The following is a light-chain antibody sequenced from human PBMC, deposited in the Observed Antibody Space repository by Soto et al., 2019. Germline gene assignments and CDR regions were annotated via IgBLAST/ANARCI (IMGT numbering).Light chain of an antibody. CDR2: GNS. CDR3: QSSDISLSGSV. CDR1: SSNIGAGYD. J-gene: IGLJ3*02. V-gene: IGLV1-40*01. Sequence: QSVLTKPPSVSGAPGQRVTISCTGSSSNIGAGYDVHWYQQLPGTAPKLLIYGNSNRPSGVPDRFSGSKSGTSASLAITGLQAEDEADYYCQSSDISLSGSVFGGGTKLTVL.